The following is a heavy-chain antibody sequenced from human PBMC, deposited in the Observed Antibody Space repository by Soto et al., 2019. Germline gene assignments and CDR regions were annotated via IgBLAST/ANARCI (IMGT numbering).Heavy chain of an antibody. Sequence: TLSLTCTVSGGSISSGGYYWSWIRQHPGKGLEWIGYIYYSGSTYYNPSLKSRVTISVDTSKNQFSLKLSSVTAADTAVYYCARVSHCSSTSCFPAFDIWGQGTMVT. V-gene: IGHV4-31*03. J-gene: IGHJ3*02. CDR3: ARVSHCSSTSCFPAFDI. CDR2: IYYSGST. CDR1: GGSISSGGYY. D-gene: IGHD2-2*01.